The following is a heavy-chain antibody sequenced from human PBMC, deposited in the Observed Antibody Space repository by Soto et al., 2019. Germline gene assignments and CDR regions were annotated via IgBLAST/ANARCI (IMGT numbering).Heavy chain of an antibody. J-gene: IGHJ4*02. V-gene: IGHV1-18*01. CDR2: ISTYNGNT. CDR3: ASRSGTYPYYFDY. D-gene: IGHD1-26*01. CDR1: GYTFTSYG. Sequence: HVQLVQSGTEVKKPGASVKVSCKVSGYTFTSYGMSWMRQAPGQGLEWMGWISTYNGNTNYAQNLQGRVSMTTDTCTSTAYMELRSLRSDDTAVYYCASRSGTYPYYFDYWGQGTLVTVSS.